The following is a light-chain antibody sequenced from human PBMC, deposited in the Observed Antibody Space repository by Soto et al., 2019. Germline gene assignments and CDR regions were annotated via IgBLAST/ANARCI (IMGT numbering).Light chain of an antibody. J-gene: IGKJ1*01. Sequence: ELVLTQSPGTLSLSPGERATLSCRASQSVSRFLAWYQQQPGQAPRLIIYDSSNRAPGIPVRFSGSGSGTDFTLTISSLEPEDFALYYCQQRDNWSWTFGQGTKVEVK. CDR3: QQRDNWSWT. CDR1: QSVSRF. CDR2: DSS. V-gene: IGKV3-11*01.